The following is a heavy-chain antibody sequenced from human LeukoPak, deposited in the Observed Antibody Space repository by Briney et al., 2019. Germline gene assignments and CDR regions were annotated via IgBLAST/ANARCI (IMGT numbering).Heavy chain of an antibody. Sequence: PSETLSLTCTVSGDSISSSNYYCRWIRQPPGKGLEWIGGISYSGTTYYNPSLKSRVTISIDTSKNQFSLKLSSVTAADTAVYYCARTSQGAFDIWGQGTMVTVSS. CDR1: GDSISSSNYY. V-gene: IGHV4-39*01. J-gene: IGHJ3*02. CDR2: ISYSGTT. CDR3: ARTSQGAFDI.